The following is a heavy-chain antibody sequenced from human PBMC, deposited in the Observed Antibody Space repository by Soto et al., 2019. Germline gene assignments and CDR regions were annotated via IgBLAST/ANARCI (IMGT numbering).Heavy chain of an antibody. D-gene: IGHD6-19*01. CDR3: NLVLIKAEAVAGTVWFDP. CDR1: GFTFSSYA. J-gene: IGHJ5*02. CDR2: ISGSGGST. V-gene: IGHV3-23*01. Sequence: GGSLRLSCAASGFTFSSYAMSWVRQAPGKGLEWVSAISGSGGSTYYADSVKGRFTISRDNSKNTLYLQMNSLRAEDTAVYYCNLVLIKAEAVAGTVWFDPWGQGTLVTVSS.